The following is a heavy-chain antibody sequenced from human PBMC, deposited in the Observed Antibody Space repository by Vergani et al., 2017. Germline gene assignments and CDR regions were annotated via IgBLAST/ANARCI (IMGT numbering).Heavy chain of an antibody. CDR3: AAVLVDYYETYDAFDI. Sequence: QMQLVQSGPEVKKPGTSVKVSCKASGFTFTSSAVQWVRQARGQRLEWIGWIVVGNGNTNYAQKFQERVTITRDMSTSTAYMQLTSLRSEDTAVYYCAAVLVDYYETYDAFDIWGQGTMVTVSS. CDR2: IVVGNGNT. J-gene: IGHJ3*02. D-gene: IGHD3-22*01. V-gene: IGHV1-58*01. CDR1: GFTFTSSA.